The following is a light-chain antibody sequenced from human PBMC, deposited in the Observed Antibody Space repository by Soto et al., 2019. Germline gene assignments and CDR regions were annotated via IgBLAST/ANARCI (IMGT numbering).Light chain of an antibody. J-gene: IGKJ2*01. CDR1: QSVSSRY. CDR2: GAS. Sequence: EIVLTQSPGTLSLSPGERATLSCRASQSVSSRYLAWYQQKPGQAPRLLIYGASNRATGMPDRFSGSGSGTAISLTISSLEPEGFAVYFWQQYGSSPPFAFGQGTKVEIK. V-gene: IGKV3-20*01. CDR3: QQYGSSPPFA.